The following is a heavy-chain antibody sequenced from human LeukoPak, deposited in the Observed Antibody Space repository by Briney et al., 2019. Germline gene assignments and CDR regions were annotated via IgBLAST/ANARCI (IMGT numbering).Heavy chain of an antibody. CDR3: ARDQMGGSYYGYFQH. CDR1: GYTFTTYG. CDR2: ISAYNGNT. Sequence: ASVKVPCKASGYTFTTYGISWVRQAPGQGLEWMGWISAYNGNTKYAQKLQGRVTMTTDTSTSTAYMDLKSLRSDDTAVYYCARDQMGGSYYGYFQHWGQGTLVTVSS. D-gene: IGHD1-26*01. J-gene: IGHJ1*01. V-gene: IGHV1-18*01.